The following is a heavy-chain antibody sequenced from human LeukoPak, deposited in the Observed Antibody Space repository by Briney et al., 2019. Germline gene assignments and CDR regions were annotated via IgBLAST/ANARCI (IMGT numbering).Heavy chain of an antibody. D-gene: IGHD6-19*01. J-gene: IGHJ3*02. CDR1: GFTFSSYW. CDR2: IKQDGSER. Sequence: GGSLRLSCAASGFTFSSYWMSWVRQAPGKGPEWVANIKQDGSERYYVDSVKGRFTISRDNAKNSLYLQMNSLRAEDTAVYYCARELQWLVRGAFDIWGQGTMVTVSS. V-gene: IGHV3-7*03. CDR3: ARELQWLVRGAFDI.